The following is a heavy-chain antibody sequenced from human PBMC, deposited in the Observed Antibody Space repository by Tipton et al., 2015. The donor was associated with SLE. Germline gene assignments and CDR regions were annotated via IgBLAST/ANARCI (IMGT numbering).Heavy chain of an antibody. Sequence: SLRLSCAASGFAFSSYSMYWVRQAPGKGLEWVSTLTAGGDTVYPVSVRGRFTVSGDTPKNTVYLQLSSLRVEDTAVYYCARVGHSSGWGVMFDFWGQGALVTVSS. CDR1: GFAFSSYS. CDR3: ARVGHSSGWGVMFDF. V-gene: IGHV3-23*01. CDR2: LTAGGDT. D-gene: IGHD6-19*01. J-gene: IGHJ4*02.